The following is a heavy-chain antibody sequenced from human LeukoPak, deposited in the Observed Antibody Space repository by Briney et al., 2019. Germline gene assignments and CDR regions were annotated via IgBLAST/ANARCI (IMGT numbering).Heavy chain of an antibody. D-gene: IGHD3-9*01. J-gene: IGHJ4*02. Sequence: GGSLRLSCAASEFPVSSNYMTWVRQAPGKGLEWVSVIYSGGSTYYADSVKGRFTISRDDSKNTLYLQMNSLRGEDTAVYYCARGTSTAYFQLYFASWGQGTLVTVSS. CDR2: IYSGGST. CDR1: EFPVSSNY. CDR3: ARGTSTAYFQLYFAS. V-gene: IGHV3-53*01.